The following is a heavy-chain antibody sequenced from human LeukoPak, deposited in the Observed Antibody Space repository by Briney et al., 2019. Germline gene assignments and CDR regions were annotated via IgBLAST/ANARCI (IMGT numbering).Heavy chain of an antibody. CDR1: GGSISNYH. D-gene: IGHD3-10*01. Sequence: SETLSLTCTVSGGSISNYHWSWIRQPPGKGLEWIGYIYYSGSTNYNPSLKSRVTISVDTSKNQFSLKLSSVTAADTAVYYCARDSLWFGGIDYWGQGTLVTVSS. CDR2: IYYSGST. J-gene: IGHJ4*02. V-gene: IGHV4-59*01. CDR3: ARDSLWFGGIDY.